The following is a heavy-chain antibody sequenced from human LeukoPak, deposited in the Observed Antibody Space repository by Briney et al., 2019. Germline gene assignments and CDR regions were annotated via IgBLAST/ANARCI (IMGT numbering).Heavy chain of an antibody. CDR3: AKEITAGYYDSSGAFDD. V-gene: IGHV3-23*01. CDR2: ISGSGGST. D-gene: IGHD3-22*01. Sequence: GGSLRLSCAASGFTFSSYAMSWVRQAPGKGLEWVSAISGSGGSTYYADSVKGRFTISSDNYKNTLYLQINSLRAEDTAVYYCAKEITAGYYDSSGAFDDWGEGTLVTV. CDR1: GFTFSSYA. J-gene: IGHJ4*02.